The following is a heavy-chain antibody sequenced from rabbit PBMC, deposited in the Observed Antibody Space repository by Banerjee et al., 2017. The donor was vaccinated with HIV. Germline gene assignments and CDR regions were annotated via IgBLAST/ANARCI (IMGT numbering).Heavy chain of an antibody. V-gene: IGHV1S45*01. CDR2: IYAGSSGDT. J-gene: IGHJ4*01. Sequence: LTLTCTASGFSFSSSYWICWVRQAPGKGLEWIACIYAGSSGDTYYASWAKGRFTISKTSSTTVTLQMTSLTAADTATYFCARSDEFIYDYAFNLWGPGTLVTVS. CDR1: GFSFSSSYW. D-gene: IGHD6-1*01. CDR3: ARSDEFIYDYAFNL.